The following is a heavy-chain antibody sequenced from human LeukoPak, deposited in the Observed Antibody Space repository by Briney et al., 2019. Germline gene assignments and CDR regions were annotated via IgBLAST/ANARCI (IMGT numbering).Heavy chain of an antibody. CDR2: IIVFFGTA. D-gene: IGHD5-12*01. Sequence: SVQVSCKASGGSFGSDGVAGVRQAPGQELEWMGRIIVFFGTAKYAQKFQGRVTITAATSTNTAYMELSHLRFEDTAVYFCARDRSPTTAGTLDSWGQGTLVTVSS. J-gene: IGHJ4*02. CDR1: GGSFGSDG. V-gene: IGHV1-69*06. CDR3: ARDRSPTTAGTLDS.